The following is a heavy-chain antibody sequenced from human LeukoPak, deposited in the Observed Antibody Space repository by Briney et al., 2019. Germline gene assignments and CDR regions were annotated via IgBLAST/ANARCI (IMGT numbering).Heavy chain of an antibody. CDR2: INSDGSST. CDR3: VRDLQRHYLGVAVAGRRRWFDP. D-gene: IGHD6-13*01. Sequence: PGGSLRLSCAASGFTLSNYWMHWVRQAPGKGLVWVSRINSDGSSTNYADSVKGRFTISRDNAKNTLYLQMNSLRAEDTAIYYCVRDLQRHYLGVAVAGRRRWFDPWGQGTLVTVSS. V-gene: IGHV3-74*01. CDR1: GFTLSNYW. J-gene: IGHJ5*02.